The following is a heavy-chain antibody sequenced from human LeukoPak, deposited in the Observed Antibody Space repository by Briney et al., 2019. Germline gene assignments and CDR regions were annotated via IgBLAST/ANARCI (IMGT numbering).Heavy chain of an antibody. V-gene: IGHV1-18*01. CDR1: GYTFTSYG. J-gene: IGHJ5*02. CDR2: ISAYNGNT. D-gene: IGHD2-2*01. CDR3: ARARQLLPTNWFDP. Sequence: ASVKVSCKASGYTFTSYGISWVRQAPGQGLEWMGWISAYNGNTNYAQKLQGRVTMTRNTSVSTAYMELSSLRSEDTAVYYCARARQLLPTNWFDPWGQGTLVTVSS.